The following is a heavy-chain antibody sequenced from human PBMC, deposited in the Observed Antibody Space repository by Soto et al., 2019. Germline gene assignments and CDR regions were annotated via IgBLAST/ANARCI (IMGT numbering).Heavy chain of an antibody. Sequence: GGSLRLSCAASGFTFSSYAMHWVRQAPGKGLEWVAVISYDGSNKYYADSVKGRFTISRDNSKNTLYLQMNSLRAEDTAVYYCARSIEYGDYYFDYWGQGTLVTVSS. D-gene: IGHD4-17*01. V-gene: IGHV3-30-3*01. CDR1: GFTFSSYA. CDR3: ARSIEYGDYYFDY. CDR2: ISYDGSNK. J-gene: IGHJ4*02.